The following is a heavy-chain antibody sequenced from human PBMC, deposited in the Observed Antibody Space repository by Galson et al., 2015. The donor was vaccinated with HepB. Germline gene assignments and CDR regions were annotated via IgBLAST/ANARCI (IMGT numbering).Heavy chain of an antibody. CDR2: IRYDGSNK. J-gene: IGHJ3*02. D-gene: IGHD2-21*02. CDR3: ASLFTYCGGDCYSRRTFDI. V-gene: IGHV3-30*02. CDR1: GFTFSNYD. Sequence: SLRLSCAASGFTFSNYDMHWVRQAPGKGLEWVAFIRYDGSNKYYADSVKGRFTISRDNSKNTLYLQMNSLRAEDTAVYYCASLFTYCGGDCYSRRTFDIWGQGTMVTVSS.